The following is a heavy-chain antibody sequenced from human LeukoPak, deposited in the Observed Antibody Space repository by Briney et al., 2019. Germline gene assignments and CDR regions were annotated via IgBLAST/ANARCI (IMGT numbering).Heavy chain of an antibody. Sequence: GASVKVSCKASGYTFTGYGIIWVRQAPGQGLEWLGWISAYKGSTKYPQMFQGRVTVTTDTSTSTAYMELRSLRSDDTAVYYCARAGSGGYYVAYWYWGQGTLVTVSS. CDR2: ISAYKGST. J-gene: IGHJ4*02. V-gene: IGHV1-18*01. D-gene: IGHD3-22*01. CDR3: ARAGSGGYYVAYWY. CDR1: GYTFTGYG.